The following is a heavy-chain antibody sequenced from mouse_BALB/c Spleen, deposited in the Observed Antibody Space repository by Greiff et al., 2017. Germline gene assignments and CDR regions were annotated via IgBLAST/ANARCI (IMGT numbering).Heavy chain of an antibody. D-gene: IGHD1-1*01. CDR2: ISYDGSN. CDR3: ARYYYGSSPYAMDY. Sequence: ESGPGLVKPSQSLSLTCSVTGYSITSGYYWNWIRQFPGNKLEWMGYISYDGSNNYNPSLKNRISITRDTSKNQFFLKLNSVTTEDTATYYCARYYYGSSPYAMDYWGQGTSVTVSS. CDR1: GYSITSGYY. V-gene: IGHV3-6*02. J-gene: IGHJ4*01.